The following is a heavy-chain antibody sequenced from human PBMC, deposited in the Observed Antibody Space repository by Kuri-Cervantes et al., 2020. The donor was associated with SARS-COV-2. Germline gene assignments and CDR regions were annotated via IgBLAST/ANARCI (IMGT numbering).Heavy chain of an antibody. Sequence: SVKVSCKASGVNLSSYAIAWVRQAPGQGLEWMGRIIPIYGTTNYAQKVQGRVTITADESTNTAYMELRSLRSDDTAVYYCAGGYLFDYWGQGTLVTVSS. CDR1: GVNLSSYA. CDR2: IIPIYGTT. V-gene: IGHV1-69*13. J-gene: IGHJ4*02. D-gene: IGHD3-16*02. CDR3: AGGYLFDY.